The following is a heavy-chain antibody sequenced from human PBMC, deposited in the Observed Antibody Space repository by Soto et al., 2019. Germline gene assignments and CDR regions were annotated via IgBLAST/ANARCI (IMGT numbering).Heavy chain of an antibody. V-gene: IGHV1-69*12. CDR3: ARESRYCSGGSCYFLPGIDY. CDR1: GGTFSSYA. Sequence: QVQLVQSGAEVKKPGSSVKVSCKASGGTFSSYAISWVRQAPGQGLEWMGGIIPIFGTANYAQKFQGRVTIAADESTSTDYMELSSLRSEDPAVYYCARESRYCSGGSCYFLPGIDYWGQGTLVTVSS. J-gene: IGHJ4*02. D-gene: IGHD2-15*01. CDR2: IIPIFGTA.